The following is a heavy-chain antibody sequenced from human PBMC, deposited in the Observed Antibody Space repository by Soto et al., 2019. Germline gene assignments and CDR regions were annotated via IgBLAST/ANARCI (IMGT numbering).Heavy chain of an antibody. CDR1: GFTFSSYG. V-gene: IGHV3-30*18. J-gene: IGHJ4*02. Sequence: QVQLVESGGGVVQPGTSLRLSCAASGFTFSSYGMHWVRQAPGKGLEWVAVISYDGNNKYYPDSVKGRFTISRENSKNTLYLQMNSLRAEDTAVYYCAKDSFASLGYCSGGSCASIDYWGQGTLVIVSS. D-gene: IGHD2-15*01. CDR2: ISYDGNNK. CDR3: AKDSFASLGYCSGGSCASIDY.